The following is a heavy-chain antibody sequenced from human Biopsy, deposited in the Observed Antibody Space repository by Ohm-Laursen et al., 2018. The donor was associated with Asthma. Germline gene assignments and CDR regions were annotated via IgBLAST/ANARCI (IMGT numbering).Heavy chain of an antibody. CDR1: GYTFNNAG. Sequence: ASVKVSCKTSGYTFNNAGITWVRQAPGQGLEWMGWINVYNGNTKVAQKLQDRVTMITDTSTSTAYMELRSLRSDDTAVYFCARAVDYSHYYGIDVWGQGTTVTVS. V-gene: IGHV1-18*01. CDR2: INVYNGNT. J-gene: IGHJ6*02. CDR3: ARAVDYSHYYGIDV. D-gene: IGHD3-10*01.